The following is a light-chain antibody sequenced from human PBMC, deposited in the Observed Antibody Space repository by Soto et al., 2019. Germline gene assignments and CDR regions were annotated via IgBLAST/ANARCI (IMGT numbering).Light chain of an antibody. Sequence: EIVLTQSPGTLSLSPGERATLSCRASQSVTSSSLAWYQQKPGQAPRLLIYGASSRASGIPDRFSGSGSGTDFTLTISRLEPEDFAVYYCKKHSSSPPAYTFGQGTKLEIQ. J-gene: IGKJ2*01. CDR2: GAS. CDR3: KKHSSSPPAYT. V-gene: IGKV3-20*01. CDR1: QSVTSSS.